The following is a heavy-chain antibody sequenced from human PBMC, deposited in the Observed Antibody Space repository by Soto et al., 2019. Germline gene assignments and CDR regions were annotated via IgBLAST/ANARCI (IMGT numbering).Heavy chain of an antibody. CDR2: MNPNSGNT. Sequence: ASVKVSCKASGYTFTSYDINWVRQATGQGLEWMGWMNPNSGNTGHAQKFQGRVTMTRNTSISTAYMELSSLRSEDTAVYYCARGRITIFGVYYYGMDVWGQGTTVTVSS. J-gene: IGHJ6*02. CDR1: GYTFTSYD. CDR3: ARGRITIFGVYYYGMDV. V-gene: IGHV1-8*01. D-gene: IGHD3-3*01.